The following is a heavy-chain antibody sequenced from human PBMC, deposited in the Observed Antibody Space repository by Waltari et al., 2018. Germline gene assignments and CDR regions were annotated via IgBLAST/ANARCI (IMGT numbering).Heavy chain of an antibody. CDR3: ARAWFNSGFDY. CDR2: IHPNSGAT. Sequence: QVQLVQSGAEVKRHGASVKVSCKASGSTFTANYVHWVRPAPGQGLEWMGWIHPNSGATDYAQQFQGRVTMTLDTSISTLYMELSRLGSDDTAVYYCARAWFNSGFDYWGQGSLVTVSS. V-gene: IGHV1-2*02. D-gene: IGHD3-10*01. CDR1: GSTFTANY. J-gene: IGHJ4*02.